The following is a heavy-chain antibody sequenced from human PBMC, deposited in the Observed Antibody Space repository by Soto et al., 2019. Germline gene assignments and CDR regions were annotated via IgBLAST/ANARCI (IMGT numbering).Heavy chain of an antibody. CDR2: ISGSGGGT. CDR3: AKHLSNGSPDY. V-gene: IGHV3-23*01. Sequence: EVQLLESGGALVQPGGSLRLSCAASGFTFSSYAMSWVRQAPGKGLEWVSLISGSGGGTYYADSVKGRFTISRANSKNTLYLQMNSLRAEDTAVFDCAKHLSNGSPDYWGQGTLVTVSS. CDR1: GFTFSSYA. J-gene: IGHJ4*02. D-gene: IGHD2-15*01.